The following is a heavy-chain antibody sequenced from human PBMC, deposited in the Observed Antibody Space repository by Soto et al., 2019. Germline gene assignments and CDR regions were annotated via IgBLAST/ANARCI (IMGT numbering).Heavy chain of an antibody. V-gene: IGHV1-3*01. CDR3: AGDPDSHYNDSHASSSP. CDR2: INAGNGNT. CDR1: GYTYTGYA. D-gene: IGHD4-4*01. Sequence: ASVEVSSKASGYTYTGYAIHWLRQSTEQRLEWMGWINAGNGNTKYSQKFQGRVTITRDTSASTAYMELTGLRSDDTAVYYCAGDPDSHYNDSHASSSPWGQGTLVTV. J-gene: IGHJ5*02.